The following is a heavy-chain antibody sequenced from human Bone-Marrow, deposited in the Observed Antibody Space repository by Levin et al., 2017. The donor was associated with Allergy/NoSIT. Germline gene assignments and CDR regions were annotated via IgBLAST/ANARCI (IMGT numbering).Heavy chain of an antibody. J-gene: IGHJ4*02. V-gene: IGHV3-30*18. D-gene: IGHD6-19*01. CDR1: GFTFSSYG. CDR3: AKDGPGDGIGIAVAGGSER. Sequence: GGSLRLSCAASGFTFSSYGMHWVRQAPGKGLEWVAVISYDGSNKYYADSVKGRFTISRDNSKNTLYLQMNSLRAEDTAVYYCAKDGPGDGIGIAVAGGSERWGQGTLVTVSS. CDR2: ISYDGSNK.